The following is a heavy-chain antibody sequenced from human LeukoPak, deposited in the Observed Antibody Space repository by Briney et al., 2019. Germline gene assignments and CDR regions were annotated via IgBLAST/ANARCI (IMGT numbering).Heavy chain of an antibody. J-gene: IGHJ4*02. CDR1: GYTFTGYY. Sequence: ASVKVSCKASGYTFTGYYMHWVRQATGQGLEWMGWMNPNSGNTGYAQKFQGRVTMTRNTSISTAYMELSSLRSEDTAVYYCARGPNRISLGVSYYWGQGTLVTVSS. V-gene: IGHV1-8*02. CDR3: ARGPNRISLGVSYY. D-gene: IGHD2-21*01. CDR2: MNPNSGNT.